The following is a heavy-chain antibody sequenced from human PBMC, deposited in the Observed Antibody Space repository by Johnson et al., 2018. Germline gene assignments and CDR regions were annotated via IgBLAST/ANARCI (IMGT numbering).Heavy chain of an antibody. Sequence: VQLQESGGGLVQPGGSLRLSCAASGFTFSSYWMHWVRQAPGQGLVWVSRINSDGSSTSYADSVKGRFTISRDNAKNTLYLQMNSLRAEDTAVYYCARELPSSSWTDYYYYGMDVWGQGTTVTVS. CDR3: ARELPSSSWTDYYYYGMDV. CDR2: INSDGSST. D-gene: IGHD6-13*01. CDR1: GFTFSSYW. J-gene: IGHJ6*02. V-gene: IGHV3-74*01.